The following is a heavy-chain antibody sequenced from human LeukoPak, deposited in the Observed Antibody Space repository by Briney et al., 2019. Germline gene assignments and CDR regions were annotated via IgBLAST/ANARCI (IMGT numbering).Heavy chain of an antibody. CDR3: AKPGLDFWSGYYLDYYYGMDV. D-gene: IGHD3-3*01. Sequence: GGSLRLSCAASGLTFSIYGMHWVRQAPGKGLEWVAVIWYDGSNKYYADSVKGRFTISRDNSKNTLYLQMNSLRAEDTAVYYCAKPGLDFWSGYYLDYYYGMDVWGQGTTVTVSS. CDR1: GLTFSIYG. CDR2: IWYDGSNK. V-gene: IGHV3-33*06. J-gene: IGHJ6*02.